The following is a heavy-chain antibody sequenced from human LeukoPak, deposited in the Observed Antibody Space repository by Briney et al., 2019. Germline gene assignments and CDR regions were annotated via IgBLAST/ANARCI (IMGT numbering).Heavy chain of an antibody. V-gene: IGHV1-2*02. CDR1: GYTFTGYY. CDR2: INPNSGGT. CDR3: PWEINYSIWFDP. J-gene: IGHJ5*02. Sequence: GASVKVSCKASGYTFTGYYMHWVRQAPGQGLEWMGWINPNSGGTNYAQKLRGRVTMTIDTSRRTAYIELKGRSYDEQAGYYFPWEINYSIWFDPWGQGTMVTVSS. D-gene: IGHD4-11*01.